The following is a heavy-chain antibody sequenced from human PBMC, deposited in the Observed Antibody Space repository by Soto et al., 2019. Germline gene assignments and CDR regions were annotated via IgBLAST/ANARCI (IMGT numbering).Heavy chain of an antibody. CDR3: VVEDLGLEV. CDR2: IYSNGNT. CDR1: GFTVSTNY. D-gene: IGHD2-15*01. J-gene: IGHJ6*02. Sequence: PGGSLRLSCAASGFTVSTNYMTWVRQNPGKGLECVSIIYSNGNTYYADSVKGRFTISRDNSKNTLYLQMDSLRVDDTAVYYCVVEDLGLEVWGQGTTLTVYS. V-gene: IGHV3-53*01.